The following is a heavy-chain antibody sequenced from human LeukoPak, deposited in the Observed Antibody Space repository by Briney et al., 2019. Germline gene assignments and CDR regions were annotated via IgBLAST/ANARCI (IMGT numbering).Heavy chain of an antibody. V-gene: IGHV3-21*01. Sequence: PGGSLRLSCAASGFTFSSYSMNWVRQAPGKGLEWVSSISSSSSYIYYADSVEGRFTISRDNTKNSLYLQMNSLRAEDTAVYYCARRIAAAFDYWGQGTLVTVSS. CDR2: ISSSSSYI. D-gene: IGHD6-13*01. CDR3: ARRIAAAFDY. J-gene: IGHJ4*02. CDR1: GFTFSSYS.